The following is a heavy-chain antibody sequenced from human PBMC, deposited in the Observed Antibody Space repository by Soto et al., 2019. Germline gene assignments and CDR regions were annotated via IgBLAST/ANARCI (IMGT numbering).Heavy chain of an antibody. J-gene: IGHJ4*02. D-gene: IGHD1-1*01. CDR2: ISAHNGNT. CDR3: ARGRYGDY. V-gene: IGHV1-18*01. CDR1: GYAFTTYG. Sequence: QVHLVQSGAEVKKPGASVKVSCKGSGYAFTTYGITWVRQAPGQGLEWMGWISAHNGNTNYAQKHQGRVTVTSDTSTSPAYMELRSLRSDATAVYYCARGRYGDYWGQGALVTVSS.